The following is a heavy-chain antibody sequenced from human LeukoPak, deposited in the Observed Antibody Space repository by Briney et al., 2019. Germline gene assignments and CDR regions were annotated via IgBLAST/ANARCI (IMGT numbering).Heavy chain of an antibody. V-gene: IGHV4-39*01. D-gene: IGHD3-9*01. CDR2: IYYSGST. CDR3: KRGSYDVLTGYSKLGEY. Sequence: SETLSLTCTVSGGSISSSSYYWGWIRQPPEKGLEWIGNIYYSGSTYYNPSLKSRLTISVDTSQRQFSLRLSSVTAADTALYYCKRGSYDVLTGYSKLGEYWGQGTLVTVSS. J-gene: IGHJ1*01. CDR1: GGSISSSSYY.